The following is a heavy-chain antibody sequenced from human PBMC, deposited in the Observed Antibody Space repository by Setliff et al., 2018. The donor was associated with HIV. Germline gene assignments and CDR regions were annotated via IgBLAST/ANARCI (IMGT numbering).Heavy chain of an antibody. V-gene: IGHV1-18*01. Sequence: ASVQVSCKPSGYSFTSYGTSCVRQDPGQGLEWMGWISAYDSNTNYEHRLQGRVTMTTDTSTSTAYMELRGLISDETAVYYCARAPQIFAAYSYAYPHLDRGGQGTLVTVSS. D-gene: IGHD5-18*01. CDR3: ARAPQIFAAYSYAYPHLDR. CDR2: ISAYDSNT. CDR1: GYSFTSYG. J-gene: IGHJ5*02.